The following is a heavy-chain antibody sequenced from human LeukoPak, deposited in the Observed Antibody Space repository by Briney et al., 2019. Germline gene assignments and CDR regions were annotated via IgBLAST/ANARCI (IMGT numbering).Heavy chain of an antibody. CDR2: MNPNSGNT. V-gene: IGHV1-8*01. D-gene: IGHD2-8*01. CDR1: GYTFTSYD. J-gene: IGHJ4*02. Sequence: ASVKVSCNASGYTFTSYDINGVRQATGQGLEWMGWMNPNSGNTGYAQKFQGRVTMTRNTSISTAYMELSSLRSEDTAVYYCAGVHPSNGPQNDYWGQGTLVTVSS. CDR3: AGVHPSNGPQNDY.